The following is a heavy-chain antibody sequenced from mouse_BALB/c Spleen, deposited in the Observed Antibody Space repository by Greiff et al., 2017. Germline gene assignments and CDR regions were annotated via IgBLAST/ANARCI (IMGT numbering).Heavy chain of an antibody. CDR3: ARGGYDGKDY. V-gene: IGHV1-80*01. J-gene: IGHJ4*01. D-gene: IGHD2-2*01. Sequence: QVQLKQSGAELVRPGSSVKISCKASGYAFSSYWMNWVKQRPGQGIEWIGQIYPGDGDTNYNGKFKGKATLTADKSSSTAYMQLSSLTSEDSAVYFCARGGYDGKDYWGQGTSVTVSS. CDR2: IYPGDGDT. CDR1: GYAFSSYW.